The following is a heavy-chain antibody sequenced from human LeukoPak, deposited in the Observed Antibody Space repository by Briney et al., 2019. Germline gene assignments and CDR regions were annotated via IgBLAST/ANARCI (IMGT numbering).Heavy chain of an antibody. J-gene: IGHJ4*02. D-gene: IGHD2/OR15-2a*01. CDR2: ISSRSTYI. V-gene: IGHV3-21*04. Sequence: GGSLRLSCAASRFTFSTYSMNWVRQAPGKGLEWVSSISSRSTYIYYADSVKGRFTISRDNAKNSLYLQMNSLRAEDTALYYCARGFYYFDYWGQGTLVTVSS. CDR3: ARGFYYFDY. CDR1: RFTFSTYS.